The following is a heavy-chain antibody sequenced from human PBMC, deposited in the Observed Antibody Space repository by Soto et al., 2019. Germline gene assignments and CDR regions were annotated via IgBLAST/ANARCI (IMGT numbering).Heavy chain of an antibody. CDR2: IIPIFGTA. Sequence: QVQLVQSGAEVKKPGSSVKVSCKASGGTFSSYAISWVRQAPGQGLEWMGGIIPIFGTANYAQKFQGRVTITAYESTSTAYMELSSLRSEDTAVYYCARGQIAPSSYYYYGMDVWGQGTTVTVSS. D-gene: IGHD6-13*01. CDR3: ARGQIAPSSYYYYGMDV. J-gene: IGHJ6*02. CDR1: GGTFSSYA. V-gene: IGHV1-69*01.